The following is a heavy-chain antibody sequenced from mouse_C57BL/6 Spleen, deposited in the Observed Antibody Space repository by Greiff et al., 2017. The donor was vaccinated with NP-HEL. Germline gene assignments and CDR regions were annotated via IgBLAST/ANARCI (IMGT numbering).Heavy chain of an antibody. J-gene: IGHJ2*01. CDR3: ARAEDDYDGNFDY. V-gene: IGHV2-2*01. CDR1: GFSLTSYG. CDR2: IWSGGST. D-gene: IGHD2-4*01. Sequence: VKLQESGPGLVQPSHCLSITCTVSGFSLTSYGVHWVRQSPGKGLEWLGVIWSGGSTDYNAAFISRLSISKDNSKSQVFFKMNSLQADDTAIYYCARAEDDYDGNFDYWGQGTTLTVSS.